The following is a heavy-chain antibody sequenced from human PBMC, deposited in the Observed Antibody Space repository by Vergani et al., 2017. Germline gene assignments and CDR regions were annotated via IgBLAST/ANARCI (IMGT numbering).Heavy chain of an antibody. J-gene: IGHJ4*02. V-gene: IGHV1-2*02. CDR2: INPNGGST. Sequence: QVQLVQSGAEVKKPGASVKVSCKASRYTFTAYYMHWVRQAPGQGLERMGWINPNGGSTNYAQKFQGRVTMTRDTSISTAYMEMSRLRSEDTAVYYCARDCHPYYYDSSGYYKRFDYWGQGTLDTVSS. CDR1: RYTFTAYY. CDR3: ARDCHPYYYDSSGYYKRFDY. D-gene: IGHD3-22*01.